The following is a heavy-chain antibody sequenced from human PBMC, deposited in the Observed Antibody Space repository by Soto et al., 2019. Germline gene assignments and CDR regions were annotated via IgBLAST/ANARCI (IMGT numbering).Heavy chain of an antibody. D-gene: IGHD3-10*01. Sequence: QVQLVESGGGVVQPGRSLRLSCAASGFTFSSYAMHWVRQAPGKGLEWVAVISYDGSNKYYADSVKGRFTISRDNSKNTLYLQMNSLRAEDTAVYYCARDSKVRGDYYYYGMDVWGQGTTVTVSS. V-gene: IGHV3-30-3*01. CDR1: GFTFSSYA. CDR3: ARDSKVRGDYYYYGMDV. CDR2: ISYDGSNK. J-gene: IGHJ6*02.